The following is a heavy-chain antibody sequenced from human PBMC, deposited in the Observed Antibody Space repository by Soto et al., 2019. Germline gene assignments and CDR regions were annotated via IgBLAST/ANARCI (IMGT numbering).Heavy chain of an antibody. V-gene: IGHV3-23*01. CDR1: GFTFSNFV. Sequence: GGSLRLSCAASGFTFSNFVMSWVRRAPGKGLEWVSAIGGTSGSTYYADSVKGRFTISRDNSKNTLSLQMNSLRAEDTAVYYCAKRRGEGYFDLWGRGTLVTVSS. D-gene: IGHD3-10*01. J-gene: IGHJ2*01. CDR2: IGGTSGST. CDR3: AKRRGEGYFDL.